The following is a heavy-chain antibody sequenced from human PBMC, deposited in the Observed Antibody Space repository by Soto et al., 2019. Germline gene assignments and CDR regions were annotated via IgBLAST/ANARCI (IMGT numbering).Heavy chain of an antibody. CDR1: GFTFSSYA. CDR2: ISGSGGST. J-gene: IGHJ4*02. V-gene: IGHV3-23*01. Sequence: GGSLRLSCAASGFTFSSYAMSWVRQAPGKGLEWVSAISGSGGSTYYADSVKGRFTISRDNSKNTLYLQMNSLRAEDTAVYYCAKDVAGAITIFGVAHYYFDYWGQGTLVTVSS. CDR3: AKDVAGAITIFGVAHYYFDY. D-gene: IGHD3-3*01.